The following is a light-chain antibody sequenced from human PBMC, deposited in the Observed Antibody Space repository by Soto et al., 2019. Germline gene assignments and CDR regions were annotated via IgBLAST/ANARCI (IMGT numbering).Light chain of an antibody. CDR3: QHYGTSVWT. CDR2: GAS. V-gene: IGKV3-20*01. CDR1: QSVTGSY. Sequence: EIVLTQSPGSLSLSPGERATLSCRSSQSVTGSYLAWYQQKPGQAPRLLISGASSRATGIPDRFSGSGSGTDFTLTISRLEPEDFAVYYCQHYGTSVWTFGQGTKVDIK. J-gene: IGKJ1*01.